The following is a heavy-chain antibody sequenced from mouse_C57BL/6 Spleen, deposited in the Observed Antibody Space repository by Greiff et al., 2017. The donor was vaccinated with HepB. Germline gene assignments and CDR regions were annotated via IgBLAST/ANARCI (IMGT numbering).Heavy chain of an antibody. V-gene: IGHV1-80*01. CDR1: GYAFSSYW. CDR2: IYPGDGDT. D-gene: IGHD2-4*01. CDR3: AREGLYYDYFFDY. J-gene: IGHJ2*01. Sequence: QVHVKQSGAELVKPGASVKISCKASGYAFSSYWMNWVKQRPGKGLEWIGQIYPGDGDTNYNGKFKGKATLTADKSSSTAYMQLSSLTSEDSAVYFCAREGLYYDYFFDYWGQGTTLTVSS.